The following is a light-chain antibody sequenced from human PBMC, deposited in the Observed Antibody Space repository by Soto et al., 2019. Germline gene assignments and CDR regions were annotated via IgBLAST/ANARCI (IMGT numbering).Light chain of an antibody. J-gene: IGKJ5*01. V-gene: IGKV3-20*01. CDR1: QSVRSSY. Sequence: EIVLTQSPVTLSLSPGERATLSCRASQSVRSSYLAWYQQKPGQAPRLLIYGTSSRATGIPDRFSGSGSGTDFSLTISRLEPEDFAVYYCQHYCSSSAFGQGTRLEIK. CDR3: QHYCSSSA. CDR2: GTS.